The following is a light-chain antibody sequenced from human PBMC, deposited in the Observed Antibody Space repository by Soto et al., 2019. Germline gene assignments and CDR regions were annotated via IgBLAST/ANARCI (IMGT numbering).Light chain of an antibody. J-gene: IGKJ5*01. Sequence: EMLMTQSPATLSVSPGEGATLSCRASQNVSSNLAWYQQTPGQAPRLLIYGASTRATGIPARFSGSGSGTEFTLTISSLQSEDFAVYYCQQYNNWPPLTFGEGTRLAIK. CDR1: QNVSSN. V-gene: IGKV3-15*01. CDR2: GAS. CDR3: QQYNNWPPLT.